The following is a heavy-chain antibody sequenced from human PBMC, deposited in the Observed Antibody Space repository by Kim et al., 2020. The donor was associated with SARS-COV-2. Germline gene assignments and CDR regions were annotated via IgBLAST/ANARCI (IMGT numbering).Heavy chain of an antibody. CDR3: AKGHRYYYDSSGYSGAYFDY. Sequence: GGSLRLSCAASGFTFSSYAMSWVRQAPGKGLEWVSAISGSGGSTYYADSVKGRFTISRDNSKNTLYLQMNSLRAEDTAVYYCAKGHRYYYDSSGYSGAYFDYWGQGTLVTVSS. J-gene: IGHJ4*02. D-gene: IGHD3-22*01. V-gene: IGHV3-23*01. CDR2: ISGSGGST. CDR1: GFTFSSYA.